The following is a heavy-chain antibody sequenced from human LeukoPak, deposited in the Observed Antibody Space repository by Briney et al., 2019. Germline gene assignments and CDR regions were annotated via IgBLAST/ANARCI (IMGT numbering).Heavy chain of an antibody. Sequence: ASETLSLTCTVSGGSISSYYWSWIRQPPGKGLEWIGYIYYSGSTNYNPSLKSRVTISVDTSKNQFSLKLSSVTAADTAVYYCARERALTNYDILTGYPDYWGQGTLVTVSS. D-gene: IGHD3-9*01. V-gene: IGHV4-59*12. CDR1: GGSISSYY. J-gene: IGHJ4*02. CDR3: ARERALTNYDILTGYPDY. CDR2: IYYSGST.